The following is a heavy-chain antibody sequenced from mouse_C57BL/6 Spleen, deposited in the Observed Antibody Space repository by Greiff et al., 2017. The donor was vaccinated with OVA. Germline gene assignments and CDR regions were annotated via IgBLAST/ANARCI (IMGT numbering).Heavy chain of an antibody. CDR1: GYAFSSYW. D-gene: IGHD2-5*01. CDR2: IYPGDGDT. CDR3: ARWSNSVNYFDY. V-gene: IGHV1-80*01. J-gene: IGHJ2*01. Sequence: QVQLQQSGAELVKPGASVKISCKASGYAFSSYWMNWVKQRPGKGLEWIGQIYPGDGDTNYNGKFKGKATLTADKSSSTAYMQLSSLTSEDSAVYFCARWSNSVNYFDYWGQGTTLTVSS.